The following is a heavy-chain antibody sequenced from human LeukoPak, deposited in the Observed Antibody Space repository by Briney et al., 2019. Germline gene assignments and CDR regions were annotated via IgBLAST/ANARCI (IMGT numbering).Heavy chain of an antibody. CDR3: ARPGGDTAMVTIPSYYGMDV. V-gene: IGHV1-69*13. D-gene: IGHD5-18*01. Sequence: SVKVSCKASGGTFSSYAISWVRQAPGQGLEWMGGIIPILGTANYAQKFQGRVTITADESTSTAYMELSSLRSEDTAVYYCARPGGDTAMVTIPSYYGMDVWAKGPRSPSP. CDR2: IIPILGTA. J-gene: IGHJ6*02. CDR1: GGTFSSYA.